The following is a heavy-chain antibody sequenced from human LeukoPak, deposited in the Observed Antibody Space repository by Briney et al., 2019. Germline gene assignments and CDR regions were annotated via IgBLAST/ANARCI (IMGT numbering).Heavy chain of an antibody. CDR3: ARVNLRGSQDNRFDP. Sequence: ASVKVSCKASGGTLNSHTFSWVRQAPGQGLEWMGRITPIIDSAKYAQNFQDRVSIIADKSTSTVYLELSSLRSEDTAVYFCARVNLRGSQDNRFDPWGQGTLVTVPS. V-gene: IGHV1-69*08. CDR2: ITPIIDSA. D-gene: IGHD1-26*01. CDR1: GGTLNSHT. J-gene: IGHJ5*02.